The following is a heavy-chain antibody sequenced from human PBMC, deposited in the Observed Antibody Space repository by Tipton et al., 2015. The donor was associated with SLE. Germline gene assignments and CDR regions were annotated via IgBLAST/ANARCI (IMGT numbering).Heavy chain of an antibody. CDR3: ARDGDYYYYYGMDV. D-gene: IGHD7-27*01. Sequence: LRLSCTVSGGSISSHYWSWIRQPPGKGLEWIGYIYYSGSTNYNPSLKSRVTISVDTSKNQFSLKLSSVTAADTAVYYCARDGDYYYYYGMDVWGQGTTVTVSS. CDR1: GGSISSHY. J-gene: IGHJ6*02. V-gene: IGHV4-59*11. CDR2: IYYSGST.